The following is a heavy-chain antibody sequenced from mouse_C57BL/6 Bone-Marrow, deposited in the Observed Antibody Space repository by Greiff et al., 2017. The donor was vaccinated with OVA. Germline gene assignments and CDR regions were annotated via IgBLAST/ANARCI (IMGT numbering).Heavy chain of an antibody. CDR1: GYTFTSYW. Sequence: QVQLQQPGAELVMPGASVKLSCKASGYTFTSYWMHWVKQRPGQGLEWIGEIDPSDSYTNYNQKFKGKSTLTVDKSSSTAYMQLSSLTSEDSAVYYGASPSGRGGFDYWGQGTLVTVSA. CDR3: ASPSGRGGFDY. V-gene: IGHV1-69*01. D-gene: IGHD1-3*01. CDR2: IDPSDSYT. J-gene: IGHJ3*01.